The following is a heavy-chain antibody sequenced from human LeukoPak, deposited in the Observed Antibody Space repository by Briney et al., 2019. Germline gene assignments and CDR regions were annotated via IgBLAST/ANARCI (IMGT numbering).Heavy chain of an antibody. CDR2: INPNSGGT. CDR3: ARNLYDSSGYWDY. J-gene: IGHJ4*02. CDR1: GYTFTGYY. V-gene: IGHV1-2*02. D-gene: IGHD3-22*01. Sequence: ASVKVSCKASGYTFTGYYMHLVRQAPGQGLEWVGWINPNSGGTNYAQKFQGRVTMTRDTSISTVYMELSRLRSDDTAVYYCARNLYDSSGYWDYWGQGTLVTVSS.